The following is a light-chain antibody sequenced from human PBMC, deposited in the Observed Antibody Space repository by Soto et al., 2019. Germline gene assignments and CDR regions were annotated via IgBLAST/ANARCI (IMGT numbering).Light chain of an antibody. CDR3: LQHYNYPRT. J-gene: IGKJ1*01. V-gene: IGKV1-6*01. Sequence: AVQMTQSPSSLSASVGDRVTITCRASQDIRTELGWYQQKAGRAPNLLIYGASTLQGGVPSRFSGSGSGTDFTLTISSLQPEDFATYYCLQHYNYPRTFGQGTRVEIK. CDR1: QDIRTE. CDR2: GAS.